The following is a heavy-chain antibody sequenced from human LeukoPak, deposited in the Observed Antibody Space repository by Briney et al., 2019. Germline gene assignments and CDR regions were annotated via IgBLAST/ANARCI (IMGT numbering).Heavy chain of an antibody. CDR2: MSSSDSTI. V-gene: IGHV3-11*01. CDR3: ARDTVLAGPCDY. J-gene: IGHJ4*02. CDR1: GFTFSDYY. Sequence: GGSLRLSCATSGFTFSDYYMSWIRRAPGKGLEWVSYMSSSDSTIYYADSVKGRFTISRDNAKNSLHLQMNSLRAEDTAVYYCARDTVLAGPCDYWGQGTLVTVSS. D-gene: IGHD4-11*01.